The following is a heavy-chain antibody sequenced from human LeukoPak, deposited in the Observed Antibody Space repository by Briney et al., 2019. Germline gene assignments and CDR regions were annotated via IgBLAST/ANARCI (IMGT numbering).Heavy chain of an antibody. CDR2: ISSTSLI. V-gene: IGHV3-48*01. CDR1: GFTFRKYS. D-gene: IGHD5-24*01. Sequence: GGSLRLSCAASGFTFRKYSMNWVRQAPGKGLEWVSYISSTSLIYYADSVKGRFTISRDNVRNSLYLQMNSLRAEDTAVYYCARDLITTITFDSWGQGTLVTVSS. J-gene: IGHJ4*02. CDR3: ARDLITTITFDS.